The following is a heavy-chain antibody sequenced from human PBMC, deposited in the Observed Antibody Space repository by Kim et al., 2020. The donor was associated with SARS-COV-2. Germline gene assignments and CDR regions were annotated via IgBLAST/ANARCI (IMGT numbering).Heavy chain of an antibody. D-gene: IGHD3-3*01. V-gene: IGHV3-74*03. J-gene: IGHJ6*02. CDR3: ARDAVWGGSDMDV. CDR1: GFNLRSYW. CDR2: IKNDGSST. Sequence: GGSLRLSCTASGFNLRSYWMTWVRQGPGEGLVWVSSIKNDGSSTLYADSVKGRFTISRDNAKNTLYLQMNSLRVEDTAVYYCARDAVWGGSDMDVWGQGTTVIVSS.